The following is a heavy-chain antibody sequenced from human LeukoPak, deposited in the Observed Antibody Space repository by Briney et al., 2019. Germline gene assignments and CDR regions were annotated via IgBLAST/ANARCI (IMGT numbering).Heavy chain of an antibody. D-gene: IGHD6-19*01. J-gene: IGHJ4*02. V-gene: IGHV3-30*02. Sequence: PGGPLRLSCAPSGFTLSSYGMHCVRQAPGKGLEWVAFIRYDGSNKYYADSVKGRFTITRDNYKNTLYLQMNSLRAEDTAVYYCAKDFNGPWGSSGWYFDYWGQGTLVTVSS. CDR2: IRYDGSNK. CDR3: AKDFNGPWGSSGWYFDY. CDR1: GFTLSSYG.